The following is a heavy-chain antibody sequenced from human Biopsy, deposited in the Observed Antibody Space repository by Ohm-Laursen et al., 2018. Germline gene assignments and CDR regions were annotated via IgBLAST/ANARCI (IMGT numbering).Heavy chain of an antibody. J-gene: IGHJ4*02. CDR3: ARDSRGGHLNTTLITGKNLDS. CDR2: VHYSGAT. V-gene: IGHV4-39*07. D-gene: IGHD3-16*01. Sequence: SETLSLTCTVSDGSINSNDYYWGWIRQAPGKGLEWLGSVHYSGATYYNPPLTSRATISVDTSKNQFSLKLNSVTAADTAVYFCARDSRGGHLNTTLITGKNLDSWGQGILVTVSS. CDR1: DGSINSNDYY.